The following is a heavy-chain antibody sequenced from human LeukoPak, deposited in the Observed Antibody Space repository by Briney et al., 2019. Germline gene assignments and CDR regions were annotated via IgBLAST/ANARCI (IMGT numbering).Heavy chain of an antibody. CDR1: GFTFSDYH. CDR2: LSSSGSTI. D-gene: IGHD3-10*01. Sequence: GVPLRLSCGASGFTFSDYHMSWIREATGKALEGVSYLSSSGSTIYYADSVKGRFTISRDNAKNSLYLQMNSLRAEDTAVYYCASVPTSGSVYNWFDPWGQGTLVTVSP. CDR3: ASVPTSGSVYNWFDP. J-gene: IGHJ5*02. V-gene: IGHV3-11*01.